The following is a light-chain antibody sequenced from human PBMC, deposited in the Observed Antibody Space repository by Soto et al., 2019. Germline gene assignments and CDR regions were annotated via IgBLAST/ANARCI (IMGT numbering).Light chain of an antibody. Sequence: DIQMTQSPSTLSASVGDRVTITCRASQSISSWLAWYQQRPGKAPNLLIYKASSLESGVPSRFSGSGSGTEFTLTICSLQPDDFATYYCQHYHSYPWTFGQGTKVEIK. V-gene: IGKV1-5*03. CDR3: QHYHSYPWT. J-gene: IGKJ1*01. CDR2: KAS. CDR1: QSISSW.